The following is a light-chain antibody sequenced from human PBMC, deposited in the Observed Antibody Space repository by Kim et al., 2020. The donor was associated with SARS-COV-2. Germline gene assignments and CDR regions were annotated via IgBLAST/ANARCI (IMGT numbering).Light chain of an antibody. CDR1: SSNIGSIS. CDR3: AAWDGSLNGYV. V-gene: IGLV1-44*01. J-gene: IGLJ1*01. CDR2: SNN. Sequence: GQSVTISCSGSSSNIGSISVNWYQQLPGTAPKPLIYSNNQRPSGVPDRFSGSKSGTSGSLAISGLQSEDEADYYCAAWDGSLNGYVFGTGTKVTVL.